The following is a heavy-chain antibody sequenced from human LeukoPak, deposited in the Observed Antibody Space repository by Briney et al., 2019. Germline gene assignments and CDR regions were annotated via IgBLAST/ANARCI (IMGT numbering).Heavy chain of an antibody. CDR3: ARHGLYTADFDY. CDR1: GYSISSGYY. Sequence: PSETLSLTCTVSGYSISSGYYWGWIRQPPGKGLEWIGSIYHSGSTYYNPSLKSRVTISVDTSKNQFSLKLSSVTAADTAVYYCARHGLYTADFDYWGQGTLVTVSS. D-gene: IGHD5-18*01. CDR2: IYHSGST. V-gene: IGHV4-38-2*02. J-gene: IGHJ4*02.